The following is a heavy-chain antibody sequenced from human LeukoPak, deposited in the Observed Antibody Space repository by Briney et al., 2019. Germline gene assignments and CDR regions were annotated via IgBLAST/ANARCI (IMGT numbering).Heavy chain of an antibody. CDR1: GFTFDDYA. Sequence: GGSLRLSCAASGFTFDDYAMHWVRQAAGKGLEWVSGISWDSGSIGYADSVKGRFTISRDNAKNSLYLQMNSLRAEDTALYYCAREYSGSYRTAFDIWGQGTMVTVSS. D-gene: IGHD1-26*01. J-gene: IGHJ3*02. CDR2: ISWDSGSI. V-gene: IGHV3-9*01. CDR3: AREYSGSYRTAFDI.